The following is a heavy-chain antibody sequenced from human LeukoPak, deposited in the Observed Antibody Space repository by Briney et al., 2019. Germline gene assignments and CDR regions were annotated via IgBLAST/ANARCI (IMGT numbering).Heavy chain of an antibody. Sequence: SETLSLTCTVSGGSISSSSYYWGWIRQPPGKGLEWIGSIYYSGSTYYNPSLKSRVTISVDTSKNQFSLKLSSVTAADTAVYYCASAPVVTWAPDYWGQGTLVTVSS. D-gene: IGHD4-23*01. J-gene: IGHJ4*02. CDR3: ASAPVVTWAPDY. V-gene: IGHV4-39*01. CDR2: IYYSGST. CDR1: GGSISSSSYY.